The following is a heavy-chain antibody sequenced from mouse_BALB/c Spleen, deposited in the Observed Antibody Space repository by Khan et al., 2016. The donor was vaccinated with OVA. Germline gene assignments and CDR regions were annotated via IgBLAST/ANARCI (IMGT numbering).Heavy chain of an antibody. J-gene: IGHJ2*01. D-gene: IGHD1-2*01. V-gene: IGHV3-2*02. CDR1: AYSITRGYG. Sequence: EVKLEVSGPGLVKPSQSLSLTCTVTAYSITRGYGWNWIRQFPGNTLEWMVYISYSCSTNYNPSLKIRIYTTRDTSKNQFVLQLNSVTTEDTVTFYCARTARIKYWGQGTTLTFSS. CDR3: ARTARIKY. CDR2: ISYSCST.